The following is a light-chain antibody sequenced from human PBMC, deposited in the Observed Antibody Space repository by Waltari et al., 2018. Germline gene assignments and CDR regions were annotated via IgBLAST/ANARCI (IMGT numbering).Light chain of an antibody. Sequence: DIQMTQSPSSLSASVGDRVTITCRASQTINNYLSWFRQKPGKAPELLIYAVSSLQSWVPSRFSGSGSGTDFTLTINSLQPEDFATYYCQHQYTAPFTFGPGTKVDVK. CDR2: AVS. V-gene: IGKV1-39*01. J-gene: IGKJ3*01. CDR3: QHQYTAPFT. CDR1: QTINNY.